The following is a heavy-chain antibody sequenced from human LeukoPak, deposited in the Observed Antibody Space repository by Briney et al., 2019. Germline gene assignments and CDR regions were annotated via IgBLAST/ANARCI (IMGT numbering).Heavy chain of an antibody. Sequence: SETLSLTCAVYGGSFSGYYWSWIRQPPGKGLEWIGEINHSGSTNYNPSLKSRVTISVDTSKNQFSLKLSSVTAADTAVYYRARAEYYYGSGSGSRLAYYFDYWGQGTLVTVSS. CDR3: ARAEYYYGSGSGSRLAYYFDY. V-gene: IGHV4-34*01. CDR1: GGSFSGYY. CDR2: INHSGST. D-gene: IGHD3-10*01. J-gene: IGHJ4*02.